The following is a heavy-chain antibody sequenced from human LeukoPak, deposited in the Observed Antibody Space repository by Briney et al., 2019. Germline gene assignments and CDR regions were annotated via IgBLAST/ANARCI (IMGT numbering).Heavy chain of an antibody. CDR1: GGSTCIGSSY. D-gene: IGHD3-10*01. Sequence: SQTLSLTCTLSGGSTCIGSSYSGSIRQHPGKGLEWIGYIYYNGNTYYHPSLKSRLTISGDMSENQFSLKLTSVTAADTAVYFCVRTFDSYNAFDIWGQGTMVTVSS. J-gene: IGHJ3*02. CDR2: IYYNGNT. V-gene: IGHV4-31*03. CDR3: VRTFDSYNAFDI.